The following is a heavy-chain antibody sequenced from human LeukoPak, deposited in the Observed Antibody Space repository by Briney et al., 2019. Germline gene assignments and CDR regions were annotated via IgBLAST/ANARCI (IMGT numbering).Heavy chain of an antibody. D-gene: IGHD6-13*01. J-gene: IGHJ5*02. V-gene: IGHV4-39*07. CDR2: IYYSGST. CDR3: ARGVAAPGTGGLSWFDP. Sequence: SETLSLTCTVSGASISSSSHCWGWIRQPPGMGLEWIGIIYYSGSTYYNPSLNSRVTVSLDTSKNQFSLKLSFVTAADTAVYYCARGVAAPGTGGLSWFDPWGQGTLVTVSS. CDR1: GASISSSSHC.